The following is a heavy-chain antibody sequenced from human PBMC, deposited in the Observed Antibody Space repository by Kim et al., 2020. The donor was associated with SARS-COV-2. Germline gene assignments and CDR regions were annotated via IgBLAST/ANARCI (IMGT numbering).Heavy chain of an antibody. J-gene: IGHJ4*02. D-gene: IGHD5-12*01. CDR3: TTDLLGWLPLEFDY. CDR2: IKSKTDGGTT. Sequence: GGSLRLSCAASGFTFSNAWMSWVRQAPGKGLEWVGRIKSKTDGGTTDYAAPVKGRFTISRDDSKNTLYLQMNSLKTEDTAVYYCTTDLLGWLPLEFDYWGQGTLVTVSS. CDR1: GFTFSNAW. V-gene: IGHV3-15*01.